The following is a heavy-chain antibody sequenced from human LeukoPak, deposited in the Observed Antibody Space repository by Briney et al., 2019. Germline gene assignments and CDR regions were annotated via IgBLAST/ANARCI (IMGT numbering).Heavy chain of an antibody. CDR3: ARDGAIFGVVIA. CDR2: IYYSGST. D-gene: IGHD3-3*01. J-gene: IGHJ5*02. CDR1: GGSISSGGYS. Sequence: SETLSLTCTVSGGSISSGGYSWSWIRQHPGKGLEWIGYIYYSGSTYYNPSLKSRVTISVDTSKNQFSLKLSSVTAADTAVYYCARDGAIFGVVIAWGQGTLVTVSS. V-gene: IGHV4-31*03.